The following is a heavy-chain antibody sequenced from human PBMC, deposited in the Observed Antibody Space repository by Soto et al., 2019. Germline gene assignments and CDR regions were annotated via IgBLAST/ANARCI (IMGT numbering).Heavy chain of an antibody. CDR1: GASITNFY. CDR2: IYTRGTT. Sequence: SETLSLTCPVSGASITNFYWSWIRQSARKGLEWIGRIYTRGTTDYNPSLKSRVTVSIDTSKNQVSLTLTSVTAADTAVYYCARGGAYYFDSWGQGILVTVSS. J-gene: IGHJ4*02. V-gene: IGHV4-4*07. D-gene: IGHD3-16*01. CDR3: ARGGAYYFDS.